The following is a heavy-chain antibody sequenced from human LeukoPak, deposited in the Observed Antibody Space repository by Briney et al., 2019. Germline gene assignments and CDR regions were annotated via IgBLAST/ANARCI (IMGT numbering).Heavy chain of an antibody. Sequence: SETLSLTCTVSGGSTSSSSYYWGWIRQPPGKGLEWIGSIYYSGSPYYNPSLKSRVTISVDTSKNQFSLKLSSVTAADTAVYYCARPKGIAAAGTYFDYWGQGTLVTVSS. CDR2: IYYSGSP. J-gene: IGHJ4*02. D-gene: IGHD6-13*01. CDR1: GGSTSSSSYY. CDR3: ARPKGIAAAGTYFDY. V-gene: IGHV4-39*01.